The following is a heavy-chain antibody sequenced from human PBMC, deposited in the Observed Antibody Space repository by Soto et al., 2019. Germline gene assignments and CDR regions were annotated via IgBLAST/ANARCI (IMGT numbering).Heavy chain of an antibody. V-gene: IGHV1-18*01. CDR2: ISASRGNT. CDR3: ARDSQYWYFDL. J-gene: IGHJ2*01. Sequence: QVQLVQSGAEVKKPGASVKVSCKASGYTCTSDGISWVRQAPRQGLEWMGWISASRGNTNYAQKLQGRVTMTTDTSTSTAYMDLRSLRSDDTAVYCCARDSQYWYFDLWGRCTLVTVSS. CDR1: GYTCTSDG.